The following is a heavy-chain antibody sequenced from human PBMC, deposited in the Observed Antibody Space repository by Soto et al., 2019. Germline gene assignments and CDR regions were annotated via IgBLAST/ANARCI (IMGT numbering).Heavy chain of an antibody. CDR3: ARYPMEDYYRGMDV. J-gene: IGHJ6*02. CDR1: GASITTSHY. D-gene: IGHD3-3*01. Sequence: PSETLSLTCTVSGASITTSHYWTWVRQTPGKGLEWIGEIYHTGNTNYNPSLKSRVLLSVDKSKNHFSLRLDSVTAADTGVFYCARYPMEDYYRGMDVWGPGSTVTVSS. CDR2: IYHTGNT. V-gene: IGHV4-4*02.